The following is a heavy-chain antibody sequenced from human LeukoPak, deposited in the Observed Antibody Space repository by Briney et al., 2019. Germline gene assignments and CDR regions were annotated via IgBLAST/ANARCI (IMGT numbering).Heavy chain of an antibody. Sequence: GGSLRLSCVASGFPFSSYGMSWVRQAPGKGLEWVALISGSSGTTYYADSVKGRFTISRDNSKNTLYLQMNSLRAEDTAVYYCAEGLGPSGYEKYYFDCWGQGTLVSVSS. D-gene: IGHD5-12*01. J-gene: IGHJ4*02. V-gene: IGHV3-23*01. CDR3: AEGLGPSGYEKYYFDC. CDR2: ISGSSGTT. CDR1: GFPFSSYG.